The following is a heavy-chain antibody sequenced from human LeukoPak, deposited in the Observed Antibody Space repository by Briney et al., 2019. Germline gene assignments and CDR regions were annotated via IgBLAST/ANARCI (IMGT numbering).Heavy chain of an antibody. J-gene: IGHJ4*02. Sequence: SETQSLTCTVSGGSISSSSYYWGWIRQPPGKGLEWIGSIYYSGSTYHNPSLKSRVTISVDTSKNQFSLKLSSVTAADTAVYYCARSPGYCSSTSCYARLHPGFFDYWGQGTLVTVSS. D-gene: IGHD2-2*01. V-gene: IGHV4-39*01. CDR3: ARSPGYCSSTSCYARLHPGFFDY. CDR1: GGSISSSSYY. CDR2: IYYSGST.